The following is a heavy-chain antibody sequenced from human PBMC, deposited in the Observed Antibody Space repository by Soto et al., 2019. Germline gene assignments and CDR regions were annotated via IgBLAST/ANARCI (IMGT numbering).Heavy chain of an antibody. Sequence: TGGSLILCWGASGFNCSYYYMSWIRQAPGKGLEWVSYISSSSSYTNYADSVKGRFTISRDNAKNSLYLQMNSLRAEDTAVYYCARDLRYYDILTGYSPYYFDYWGQGTLVTVSS. CDR3: ARDLRYYDILTGYSPYYFDY. J-gene: IGHJ4*02. D-gene: IGHD3-9*01. CDR2: ISSSSSYT. V-gene: IGHV3-11*06. CDR1: GFNCSYYY.